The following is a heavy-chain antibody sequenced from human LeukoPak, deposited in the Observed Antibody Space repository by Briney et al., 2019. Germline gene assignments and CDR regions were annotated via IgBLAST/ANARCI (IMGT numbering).Heavy chain of an antibody. CDR1: GGSISGYY. CDR2: IYYSGST. J-gene: IGHJ4*02. D-gene: IGHD3-10*01. V-gene: IGHV4-59*08. CDR3: ARVGITMVRGARSHFDY. Sequence: PSETLSLTCTVSGGSISGYYWSRIRQPPGKGLEWIGYIYYSGSTNYNPSLKSRVTISVDTSKNQFSLKLSSVTAADTAVYYCARVGITMVRGARSHFDYWGQGTLVTVSS.